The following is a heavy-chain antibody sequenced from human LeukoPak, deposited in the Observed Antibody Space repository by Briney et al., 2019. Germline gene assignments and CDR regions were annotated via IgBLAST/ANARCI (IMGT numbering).Heavy chain of an antibody. V-gene: IGHV3-30*02. CDR2: IHIDGSNK. J-gene: IGHJ4*02. D-gene: IGHD2-21*02. Sequence: GGSLRLSCVASGFNFSHYDMHWVRQAPGKGLDWVAFIHIDGSNKYYAVSVKGRFTISRDNSKNTLYLQMNSLRTEDTAVYYCAKGDTFWGQGTLVTVTS. CDR1: GFNFSHYD. CDR3: AKGDTF.